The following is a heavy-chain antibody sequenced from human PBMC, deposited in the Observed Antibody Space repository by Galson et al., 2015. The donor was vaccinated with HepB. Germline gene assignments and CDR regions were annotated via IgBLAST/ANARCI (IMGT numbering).Heavy chain of an antibody. D-gene: IGHD5-18*01. Sequence: SVKVSCKASGYTFSGYGISWVRQAPGQGLEWMGWISGDNANTNYAQKLQGRVTMTTDTSTSTAYMELTSLRSDDTAVYYCARGGYSYGKFDYWGQGTLVTVSS. CDR3: ARGGYSYGKFDY. CDR1: GYTFSGYG. V-gene: IGHV1-18*01. CDR2: ISGDNANT. J-gene: IGHJ4*02.